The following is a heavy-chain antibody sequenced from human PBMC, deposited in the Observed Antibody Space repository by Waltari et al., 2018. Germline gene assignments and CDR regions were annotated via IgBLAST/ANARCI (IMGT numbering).Heavy chain of an antibody. V-gene: IGHV3-53*01. CDR1: GFTVSDTY. Sequence: EVQVVESGGDLIQPGGSLRLSCAASGFTVSDTYMTWVRQAPGKGRDWVATIFGTGNTHDADSVRGRVTISRDRSRKSVYLQMDNLRAEDTATYYCAGVTVVARVSDVFDVWGQGTMITVSS. D-gene: IGHD6-6*01. CDR2: IFGTGNT. CDR3: AGVTVVARVSDVFDV. J-gene: IGHJ3*01.